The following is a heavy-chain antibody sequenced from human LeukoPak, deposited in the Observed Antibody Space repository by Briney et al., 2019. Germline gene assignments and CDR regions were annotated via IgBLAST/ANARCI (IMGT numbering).Heavy chain of an antibody. CDR1: GFTFSSYW. V-gene: IGHV3-7*01. CDR3: ARAPDGSGWYEFAD. CDR2: IKQDGSEK. Sequence: GGSLRLSCAASGFTFSSYWMSWVRQAPGKGLEWVANIKQDGSEKYYVDSVKGRFTISRDNAKNSLYLQMNSLRAEDTAVYYCARAPDGSGWYEFADWGLGTLVTVSS. J-gene: IGHJ4*02. D-gene: IGHD6-19*01.